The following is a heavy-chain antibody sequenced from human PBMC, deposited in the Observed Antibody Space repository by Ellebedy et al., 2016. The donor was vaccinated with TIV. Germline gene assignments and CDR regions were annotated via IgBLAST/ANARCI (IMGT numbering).Heavy chain of an antibody. J-gene: IGHJ4*02. V-gene: IGHV3-9*01. Sequence: GGSLRLSXAASGFSFSSYVMTWVRQTPGKGLEWVSSISWNSGRIGYADSVKGRFTISRDNAKNSLYLQMNSLRVEDTALYYCAKDMTVAGTDLDYWGQGTLVTVSS. CDR1: GFSFSSYV. D-gene: IGHD6-19*01. CDR2: ISWNSGRI. CDR3: AKDMTVAGTDLDY.